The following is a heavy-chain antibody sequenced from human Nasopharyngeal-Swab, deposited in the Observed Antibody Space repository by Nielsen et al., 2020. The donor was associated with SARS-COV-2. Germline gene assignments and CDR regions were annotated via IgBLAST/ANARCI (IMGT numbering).Heavy chain of an antibody. CDR3: ARGGAGVVPAPVLGLGPYYYYYYMDV. Sequence: SETLSLTCAVYGGSFSGSYWGWIRQPPGKGPEWIAEINHSGSTNYNPSLKSRVTLSVDTSKNQFSLKLSSVTAADTAVYYCARGGAGVVPAPVLGLGPYYYYYYMDVWGKGTTVTVSS. CDR1: GGSFSGSY. CDR2: INHSGST. D-gene: IGHD2-2*01. V-gene: IGHV4-34*01. J-gene: IGHJ6*03.